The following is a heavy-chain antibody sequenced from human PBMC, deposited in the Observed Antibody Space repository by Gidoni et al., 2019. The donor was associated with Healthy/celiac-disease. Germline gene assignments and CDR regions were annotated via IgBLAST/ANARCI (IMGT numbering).Heavy chain of an antibody. CDR3: TTDPDYVLEF. CDR2: IKSKPDGGTT. D-gene: IGHD3-16*01. CDR1: GFTLSTAW. Sequence: EVQLVESGGGLVKPGESLRLSCATSGFTLSTAWMSWVRQAPGTGLEWVGRIKSKPDGGTTDYAAPVKGRFTISRDDSKNTLYLQMDSLKTEDTAVYYFTTDPDYVLEFWCQGPLVTVSS. J-gene: IGHJ4*02. V-gene: IGHV3-15*01.